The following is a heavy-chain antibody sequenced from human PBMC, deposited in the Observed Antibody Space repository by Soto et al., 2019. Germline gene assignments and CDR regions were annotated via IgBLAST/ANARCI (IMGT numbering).Heavy chain of an antibody. J-gene: IGHJ4*02. D-gene: IGHD6-13*01. CDR2: TKHKNERFTT. CDR3: GVWIAGVGY. Sequence: EVQLVESGGDLVQPGGSLRLSCAASGFTFSDHYMDWVRQAPGKGLEWVGHTKHKNERFTTEYAASVKGRFTISRDDSQNSLALQMSSLKTEDTATYYCGVWIAGVGYWGQGTLVTVAA. CDR1: GFTFSDHY. V-gene: IGHV3-72*01.